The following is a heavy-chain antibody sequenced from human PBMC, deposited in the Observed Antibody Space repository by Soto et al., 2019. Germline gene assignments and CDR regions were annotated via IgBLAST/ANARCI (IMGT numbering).Heavy chain of an antibody. V-gene: IGHV3-9*01. Sequence: EVQLVESGGGLVQPGRSLRLSCAASGFTFDDYAMHWVRQAPGKGLEWVSGISWNSGSIGYADSVKGRFTISRDNAKNSLYLQMNSLRAEDTALYYCAKDXPMDTHYFDYWGQGTLVTVSS. D-gene: IGHD2-8*01. CDR2: ISWNSGSI. CDR1: GFTFDDYA. CDR3: AKDXPMDTHYFDY. J-gene: IGHJ4*02.